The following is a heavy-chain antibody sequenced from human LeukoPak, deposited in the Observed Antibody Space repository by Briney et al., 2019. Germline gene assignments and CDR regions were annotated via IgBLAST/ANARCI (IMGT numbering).Heavy chain of an antibody. Sequence: PSETLSLTCSVSGGSICSTDYYWSWVRQPAGKGLEWIGRIYISGTIDYNPSLKSPVTISLDTSKNQFSLKLNSVTAADTAVYYCTRTSITMMGYYFDYWGQGTLVTVSS. CDR1: GGSICSTDYY. J-gene: IGHJ4*02. CDR2: IYISGTI. D-gene: IGHD3-22*01. V-gene: IGHV4-61*02. CDR3: TRTSITMMGYYFDY.